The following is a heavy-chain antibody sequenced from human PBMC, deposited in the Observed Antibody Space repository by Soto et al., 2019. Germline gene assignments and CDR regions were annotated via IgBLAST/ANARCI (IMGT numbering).Heavy chain of an antibody. J-gene: IGHJ4*02. CDR3: ARDVEMATIDAYFDY. CDR1: GYTFTGYY. CDR2: INPNSGCT. D-gene: IGHD5-12*01. Sequence: GASVKVSCKASGYTFTGYYMHWVRQAPGQGLEWMGWINPNSGCTNYAQKFQGRVTMTRDTSISTAYMELSRLRSDDTAVYYCARDVEMATIDAYFDYWGQGTLVTVSS. V-gene: IGHV1-2*02.